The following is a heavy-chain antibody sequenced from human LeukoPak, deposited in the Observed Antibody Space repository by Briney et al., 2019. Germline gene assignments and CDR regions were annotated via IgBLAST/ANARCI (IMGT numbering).Heavy chain of an antibody. J-gene: IGHJ4*02. CDR1: GFTFSNAW. CDR2: IKSKTDGGTT. CDR3: TKYSSRGYFDY. D-gene: IGHD6-13*01. V-gene: IGHV3-15*01. Sequence: GGSLRLSCAASGFTFSNAWMSWVRQAPGKGLEWVGRIKSKTDGGTTDYAAPVKGRFTISRDDSKNTLYLQMNSLKTEDTAVCFCTKYSSRGYFDYWGQGTLVPVSS.